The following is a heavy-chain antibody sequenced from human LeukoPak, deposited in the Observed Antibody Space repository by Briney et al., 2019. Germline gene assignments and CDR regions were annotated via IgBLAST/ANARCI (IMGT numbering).Heavy chain of an antibody. D-gene: IGHD2-21*01. CDR2: IDSDDIHI. CDR3: VRDFCGAHGMFEFDF. CDR1: GFTFNTYS. V-gene: IGHV3-21*01. J-gene: IGHJ4*02. Sequence: GGSLRLSCAASGFTFNTYSMNWVRQAPGKGLEWVSSIDSDDIHISYADSVKGRFTISRDNAKNSVHLQMNSLRVEDTARYYCVRDFCGAHGMFEFDFWGQGTLVTVSS.